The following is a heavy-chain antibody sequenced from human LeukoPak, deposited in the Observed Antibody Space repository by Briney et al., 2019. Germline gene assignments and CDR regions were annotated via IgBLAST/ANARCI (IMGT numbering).Heavy chain of an antibody. D-gene: IGHD1-26*01. CDR2: ISNSGSTM. V-gene: IGHV3-48*03. CDR1: GFTFSSFD. J-gene: IGHJ4*02. Sequence: GGSLRLSCAASGFTFSSFDMNWVRQAPGKGLEWLSYISNSGSTMYYADSVKGRFTVSRDNAKNSLYLQMNSLRAEDTAVYYCARERYSGSYYFDYWGQGTLVTVSS. CDR3: ARERYSGSYYFDY.